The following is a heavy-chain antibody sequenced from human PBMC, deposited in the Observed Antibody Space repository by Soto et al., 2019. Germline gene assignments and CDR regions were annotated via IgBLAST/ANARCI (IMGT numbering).Heavy chain of an antibody. Sequence: QVQLAQSGAEVKKPGSSVRVSCQTSRGTFNTSPISWMRQAPGQGLEWLGDILPVFGMVNYAQQCQDRLNSTADESTTSVCMEVSRLTPEDTAVYFCATPHLRGRHYDFRSPPTASLYHYGIGVWGQGTTVIVSS. J-gene: IGHJ6*02. V-gene: IGHV1-69*01. CDR3: ATPHLRGRHYDFRSPPTASLYHYGIGV. CDR2: ILPVFGMV. D-gene: IGHD3-3*01. CDR1: RGTFNTSP.